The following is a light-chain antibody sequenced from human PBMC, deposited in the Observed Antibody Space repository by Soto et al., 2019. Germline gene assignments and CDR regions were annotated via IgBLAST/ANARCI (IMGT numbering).Light chain of an antibody. J-gene: IGKJ4*01. CDR3: QQYDSSPLT. CDR2: GAS. Sequence: EIVLTQSPGTLSLSPGERATLSCRASQGVTSSYSAWYQQKPGQAPRLLIYGASIRATGIPDRFSGSGSGTDFTLTISRLEPEDFAVYYCQQYDSSPLTFGGGTKVEIK. CDR1: QGVTSSY. V-gene: IGKV3-20*01.